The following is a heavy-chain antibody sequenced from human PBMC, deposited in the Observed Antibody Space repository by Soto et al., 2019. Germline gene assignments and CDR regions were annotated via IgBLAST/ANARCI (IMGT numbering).Heavy chain of an antibody. D-gene: IGHD6-6*01. CDR2: INPSGGST. V-gene: IGHV1-46*01. CDR1: GYTFTSYY. J-gene: IGHJ6*02. Sequence: ASVKVSCKASGYTFTSYYMHWVRQAPGQGLEWMGIINPSGGSTSYAQKFQGRVTMTRDTSTSTVYMELSSLRSEDTAVYYCARDPSLAAPAYYYGMDVWGQGTTVTVS. CDR3: ARDPSLAAPAYYYGMDV.